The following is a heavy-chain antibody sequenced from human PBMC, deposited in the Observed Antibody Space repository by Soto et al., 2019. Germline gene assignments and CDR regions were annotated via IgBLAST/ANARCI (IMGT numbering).Heavy chain of an antibody. J-gene: IGHJ3*02. CDR1: GYTFTSYY. CDR3: ARSRLMVYDAFAI. CDR2: INPSGGST. V-gene: IGHV1-46*01. D-gene: IGHD2-8*01. Sequence: QVQLVQSGAEVKKPGASMKVSCKASGYTFTSYYMHWVRQAPGQGLEWMGVINPSGGSTSYAQKSQGRVTMTRDTATSPVYMELSSLRSEDTAVYYCARSRLMVYDAFAIWGQGTMVTVSS.